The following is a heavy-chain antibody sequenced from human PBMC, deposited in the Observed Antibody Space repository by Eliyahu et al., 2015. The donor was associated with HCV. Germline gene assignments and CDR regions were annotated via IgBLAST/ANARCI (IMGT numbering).Heavy chain of an antibody. CDR1: GFTFSSYA. V-gene: IGHV3-23*01. CDR3: AKEATPTYDFWSGYYYYFDY. D-gene: IGHD3-3*01. CDR2: IXGSGGST. J-gene: IGHJ4*02. Sequence: EVQLLESGGGLVQPGGSLRLSCAASGFTFSSYAXXWVRQXPGXGLEXVSAIXGSGGSTYYAXSVKGRFTISRDNSKNTLYLQMNSLRAEDTAVYYCAKEATPTYDFWSGYYYYFDYWGQGTLSPSPQ.